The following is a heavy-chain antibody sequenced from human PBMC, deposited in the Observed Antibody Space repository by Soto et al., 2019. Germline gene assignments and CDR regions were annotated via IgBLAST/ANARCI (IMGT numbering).Heavy chain of an antibody. CDR2: IYYSGST. Sequence: SETLSLTCTVSGGSISSYCWSWIRQPPGKGLEWIGYIYYSGSTNYNPSLKSRVTISVDTSKNQFSLKLSSVTAADTAVYYCARDHSGSFDFDYWGQGTLVTVSS. D-gene: IGHD1-26*01. CDR3: ARDHSGSFDFDY. J-gene: IGHJ4*02. V-gene: IGHV4-59*01. CDR1: GGSISSYC.